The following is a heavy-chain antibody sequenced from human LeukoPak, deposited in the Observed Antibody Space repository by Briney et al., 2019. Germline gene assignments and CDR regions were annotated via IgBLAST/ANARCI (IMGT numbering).Heavy chain of an antibody. Sequence: PSETLSLTCAVYGGSFSGYYWSWIRQPPGKGLVWIGEINHSGSTNYNPSLKSRVTISVDTSKNQFSLKLSSVTAADTAVYYCASDVDTAMAGAFDIWGQGTMVTVSS. CDR1: GGSFSGYY. D-gene: IGHD5-18*01. CDR2: INHSGST. J-gene: IGHJ3*02. V-gene: IGHV4-34*01. CDR3: ASDVDTAMAGAFDI.